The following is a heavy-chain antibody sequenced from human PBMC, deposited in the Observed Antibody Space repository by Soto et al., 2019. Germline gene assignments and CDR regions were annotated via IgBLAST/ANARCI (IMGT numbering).Heavy chain of an antibody. CDR3: ARGYGGYFHWFDP. CDR2: INAGNGNT. J-gene: IGHJ5*02. CDR1: GYTFTSYA. Sequence: QVQLVQSGAEVKKPGASVKVSCKASGYTFTSYAMHWVRQAPGQRLEWMGWINAGNGNTKYSKKFQGRVTITRDTSASTAYMDLSSLRSEDTAVYYCARGYGGYFHWFDPWGQGTLVTVSS. D-gene: IGHD4-17*01. V-gene: IGHV1-3*01.